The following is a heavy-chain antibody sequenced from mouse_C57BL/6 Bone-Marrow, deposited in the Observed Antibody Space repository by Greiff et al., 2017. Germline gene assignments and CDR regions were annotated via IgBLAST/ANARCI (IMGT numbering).Heavy chain of an antibody. CDR3: ARSYYYYAMDY. CDR1: GFTFTDYY. J-gene: IGHJ4*01. CDR2: IRNKANGYTT. Sequence: EVMLVESGGGFVQPGGSLSLSCAASGFTFTDYYMSWVRQPPGKALEWLGFIRNKANGYTTEYSASVKGRFTISRDNSQSILYLQMNALRAEDSATYYCARSYYYYAMDYWGQGTSVTVSS. V-gene: IGHV7-3*01.